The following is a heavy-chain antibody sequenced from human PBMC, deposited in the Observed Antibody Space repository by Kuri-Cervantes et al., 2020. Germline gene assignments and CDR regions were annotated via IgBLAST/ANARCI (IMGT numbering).Heavy chain of an antibody. J-gene: IGHJ4*02. CDR1: GYTLTELS. D-gene: IGHD6-13*01. V-gene: IGHV1-24*01. CDR2: FDPEDGET. CDR3: AKRMSYSSSWYYFDY. Sequence: ASVKVSCKVSGYTLTELSMHWVRQAPGKGLEWMGCFDPEDGETIYAQKFQGGVTMTEDTSTDTAYMELSSLRSEDTAIYYCAKRMSYSSSWYYFDYWGQGTLVTVSS.